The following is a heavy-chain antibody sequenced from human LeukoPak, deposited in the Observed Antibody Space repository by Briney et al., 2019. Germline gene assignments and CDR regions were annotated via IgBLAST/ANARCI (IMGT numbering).Heavy chain of an antibody. Sequence: KPSETLSLTCTVSRGSICSEFWLWIRQPPGKGLEWIGYIHYSGSTSYNPSLKSRVTISVDTSKNQFSLKLDSVTAADTAVYYCARQAYCSGTSCYHEDYWGQGTLVTVSS. CDR2: IHYSGST. J-gene: IGHJ4*02. V-gene: IGHV4-59*08. CDR3: ARQAYCSGTSCYHEDY. CDR1: RGSICSEF. D-gene: IGHD2-2*01.